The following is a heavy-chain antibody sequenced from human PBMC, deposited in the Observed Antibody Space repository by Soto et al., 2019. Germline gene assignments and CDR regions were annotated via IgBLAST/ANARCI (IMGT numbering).Heavy chain of an antibody. CDR1: GYTFTSYD. Sequence: QVQLVQSGAEVKKPGASVKVSCKASGYTFTSYDINWVRQATGQGLEWMGWMNPNSGNTGNVQKCQGRVTMTRNTFISTAYMGLNSLRSEDTAVYYWSREWRYSYGYGVDYWGQGTLVTVSS. V-gene: IGHV1-8*01. CDR3: SREWRYSYGYGVDY. D-gene: IGHD5-18*01. J-gene: IGHJ4*02. CDR2: MNPNSGNT.